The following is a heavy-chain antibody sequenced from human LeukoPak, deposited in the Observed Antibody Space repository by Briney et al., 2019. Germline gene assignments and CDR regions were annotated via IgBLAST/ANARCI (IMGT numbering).Heavy chain of an antibody. CDR3: ARDFAAVGDYNYYYYYGMDV. Sequence: ASVTVSCKAPGYTFTDYYIHWVRQAPGQGLEWMGWINPNSGGTNYAQRFQGRVTMTGDTSISTAYMEVSRLRSDDTAVYYCARDFAAVGDYNYYYYYGMDVWGQGTTVTVSS. J-gene: IGHJ6*02. V-gene: IGHV1-2*02. CDR2: INPNSGGT. CDR1: GYTFTDYY. D-gene: IGHD4/OR15-4a*01.